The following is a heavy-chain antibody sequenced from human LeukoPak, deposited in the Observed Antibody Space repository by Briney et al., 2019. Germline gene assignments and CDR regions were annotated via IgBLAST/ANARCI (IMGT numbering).Heavy chain of an antibody. J-gene: IGHJ4*02. Sequence: PSETLSLTCAVYGGSFSGYYWSWIRQPPGKGLEWIGEINHSGSTNYNPSLKSRVTISVDTSKNQFSLKLSSVTAAATAVYYCAAAYDSSGYHPLDYWGQGTLVTVSS. CDR3: AAAYDSSGYHPLDY. CDR2: INHSGST. D-gene: IGHD3-22*01. V-gene: IGHV4-34*01. CDR1: GGSFSGYY.